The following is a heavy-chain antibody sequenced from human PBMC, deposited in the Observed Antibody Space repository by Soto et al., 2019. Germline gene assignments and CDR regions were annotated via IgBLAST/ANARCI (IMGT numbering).Heavy chain of an antibody. CDR2: LYSGGTT. J-gene: IGHJ3*01. CDR3: ARDLPVLGVTVDAFDL. CDR1: GFTVSSNY. V-gene: IGHV3-66*01. Sequence: EVQLVESGGGLVQPGGSLRLSCAASGFTVSSNYMSWVRQAPGKGLEWVSILYSGGTTYYADSVKGRFTVSRDNSKNTVHLQMDSLRVEDTAVYYCARDLPVLGVTVDAFDLWGQGTMVTVPS. D-gene: IGHD3-16*01.